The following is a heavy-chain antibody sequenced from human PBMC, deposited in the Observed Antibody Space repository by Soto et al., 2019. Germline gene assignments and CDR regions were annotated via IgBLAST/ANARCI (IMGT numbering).Heavy chain of an antibody. J-gene: IGHJ5*02. CDR2: IYWDDDK. D-gene: IGHD3-3*02. CDR3: AHSRIFGVVIPWFDP. CDR1: GFSLSTSGVG. Sequence: QITLKESGPTLVKPTQTLTLTCTFSGFSLSTSGVGVGWIRQPPGKALEWLVLIYWDDDKRYSPSLKSRLTITNDPSKNQVVLTMTHMDPVDTATYYCAHSRIFGVVIPWFDPWGQGTLVTVSS. V-gene: IGHV2-5*02.